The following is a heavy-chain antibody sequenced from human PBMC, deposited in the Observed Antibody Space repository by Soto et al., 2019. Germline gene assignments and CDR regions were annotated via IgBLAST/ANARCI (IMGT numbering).Heavy chain of an antibody. CDR1: GFSFTTYW. Sequence: PGGSLSLSCAASGFSFTTYWMTWVRQAPGKGLEWVAIIRQDGSETKYGDSVKGRFTISRDNAKNSAYLQMNGLEAEDTAVYYCVRATYFSDSSGYTRCFDYWGQGTLVTVSS. J-gene: IGHJ4*02. CDR3: VRATYFSDSSGYTRCFDY. D-gene: IGHD3-22*01. CDR2: IRQDGSET. V-gene: IGHV3-7*03.